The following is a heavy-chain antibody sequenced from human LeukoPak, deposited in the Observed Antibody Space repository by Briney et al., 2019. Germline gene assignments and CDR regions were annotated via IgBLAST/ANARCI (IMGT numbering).Heavy chain of an antibody. CDR1: GFTFEDFA. Sequence: GGSLRLSCAASGFTFEDFAMHWVRKTPGKSLEWVSGISWYSDNIGYAVSVMGRFTISRDNAKNTLYLEMNSLRPEDMGLYYCAKASNIASPYSHIDVWGKGTTVAVSS. J-gene: IGHJ6*03. CDR2: ISWYSDNI. CDR3: AKASNIASPYSHIDV. D-gene: IGHD2-21*01. V-gene: IGHV3-9*03.